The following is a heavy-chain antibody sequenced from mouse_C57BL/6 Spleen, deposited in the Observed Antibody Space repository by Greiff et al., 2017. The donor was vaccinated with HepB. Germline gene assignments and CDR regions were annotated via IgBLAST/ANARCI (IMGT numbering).Heavy chain of an antibody. CDR1: GYTFTSYW. CDR3: ARSAGSSWNY. V-gene: IGHV1-69*01. CDR2: IDPSDSYT. D-gene: IGHD1-1*01. J-gene: IGHJ2*01. Sequence: QVQLQQPGAELVMPGASVKLSCKASGYTFTSYWMHWVKQRPGQGLEWIGEIDPSDSYTNYNQTFKGKSTLTVDKSSSTAYMQLSSLTSEDSAVYYCARSAGSSWNYWGQGTTLTVSS.